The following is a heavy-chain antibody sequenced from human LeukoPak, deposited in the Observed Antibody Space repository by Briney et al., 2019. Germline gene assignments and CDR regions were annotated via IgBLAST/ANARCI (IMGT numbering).Heavy chain of an antibody. D-gene: IGHD2-15*01. V-gene: IGHV3-30-3*01. Sequence: GGSLRLSCAASGFTFSRFWMSWVRQAPGKGLEWVAVISYDGSNKYYADSVKGRFTISRDNSKNTLYLQMNSLRAEDTAVYHCARVSNCSGGSCYPYYFDYWGQGTLVTVSS. CDR2: ISYDGSNK. CDR1: GFTFSRFW. CDR3: ARVSNCSGGSCYPYYFDY. J-gene: IGHJ4*02.